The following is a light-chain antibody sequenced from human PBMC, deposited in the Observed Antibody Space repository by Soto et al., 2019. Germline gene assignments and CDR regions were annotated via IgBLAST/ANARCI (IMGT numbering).Light chain of an antibody. J-gene: IGKJ1*01. CDR3: QQYKAYSWT. CDR2: RAS. V-gene: IGKV1-5*03. CDR1: QSISTW. Sequence: DIQMTQSPSTLSASIGDRVTITCRASQSISTWLAWYRKKPGEAPKLLIYRASNLESGVPSRFSGSGSGTEFTLTISSLQPDDFATYYCQQYKAYSWTFGPGTKVDI.